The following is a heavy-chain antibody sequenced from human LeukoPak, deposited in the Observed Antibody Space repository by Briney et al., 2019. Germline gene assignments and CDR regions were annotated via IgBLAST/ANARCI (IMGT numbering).Heavy chain of an antibody. CDR2: ISSSSSYI. J-gene: IGHJ4*02. CDR1: GFTFSSYS. V-gene: IGHV3-21*01. CDR3: ARDLLLGSGWYATARGQYPYFDY. D-gene: IGHD6-19*01. Sequence: GGSLRLSCAASGFTFSSYSMNWVRQAPGKGLEWVSSISSSSSYIYYADSVKGRFTISRDNAKNSLYLQMNSLRAEDTAVYYCARDLLLGSGWYATARGQYPYFDYWGQGTLVTVSS.